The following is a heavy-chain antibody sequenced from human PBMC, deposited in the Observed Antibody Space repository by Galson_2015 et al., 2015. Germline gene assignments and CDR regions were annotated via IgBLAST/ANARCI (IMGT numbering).Heavy chain of an antibody. CDR2: INTFGST. D-gene: IGHD1-26*01. CDR1: GGSFSGYY. J-gene: IGHJ5*02. Sequence: LSLTCAVDGGSFSGYYWSWIRQPPGKGLEWIGAINTFGSTNFNPSLKPRVTLSKDTSNKQFSLKLTSVTAADTAVYFCARGPSKHQLLRGAVDLWGQGTLVTVSS. V-gene: IGHV4-34*01. CDR3: ARGPSKHQLLRGAVDL.